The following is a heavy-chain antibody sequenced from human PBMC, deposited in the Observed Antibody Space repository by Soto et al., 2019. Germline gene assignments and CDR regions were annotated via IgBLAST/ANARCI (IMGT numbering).Heavy chain of an antibody. CDR1: GYTFTSYG. D-gene: IGHD3-22*01. Sequence: GASVKVSCKASGYTFTSYGISWVRQAPGQGLEWMGWISAYNGNTNYAQKLQGRVTMTTDTSTSTAYMELRSLRSDDTAVYYCARDLPLSSFTYYYDSSGYYFDYWGQGTLVTVSS. V-gene: IGHV1-18*01. J-gene: IGHJ4*02. CDR3: ARDLPLSSFTYYYDSSGYYFDY. CDR2: ISAYNGNT.